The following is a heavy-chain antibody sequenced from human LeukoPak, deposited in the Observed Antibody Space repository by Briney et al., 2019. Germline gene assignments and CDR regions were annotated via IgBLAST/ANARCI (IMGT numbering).Heavy chain of an antibody. V-gene: IGHV4-38-2*02. D-gene: IGHD1-26*01. Sequence: SETLSLTCTVSGYSIISGYYWGWIRQPPGKGLEWIGSIYHSGSTYYNPSLKRRVTISVDTSKNQFSLKLSFVTAADTAVYYCARDPAYGSHYEGPFDYWGQGTLVTVSS. J-gene: IGHJ4*02. CDR1: GYSIISGYY. CDR3: ARDPAYGSHYEGPFDY. CDR2: IYHSGST.